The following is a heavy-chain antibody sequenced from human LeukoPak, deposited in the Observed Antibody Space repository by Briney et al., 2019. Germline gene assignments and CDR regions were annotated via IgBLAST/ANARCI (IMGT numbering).Heavy chain of an antibody. CDR3: APNSGYSSGWFIG. J-gene: IGHJ4*02. CDR2: VNPNSGGR. V-gene: IGHV1-2*02. D-gene: IGHD6-19*01. CDR1: GYTFTAKY. Sequence: ASVNVSFTSSGYTFTAKYLHWVRQAPGQGLEWMGWVNPNSGGRTYAQKFQGRVAMTSDTSINTAYMELETLTSDDTAVYYCAPNSGYSSGWFIGWGQGTLVIVSS.